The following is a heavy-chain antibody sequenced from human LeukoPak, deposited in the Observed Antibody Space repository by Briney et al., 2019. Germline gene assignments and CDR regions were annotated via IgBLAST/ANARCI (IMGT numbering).Heavy chain of an antibody. CDR2: INPSGGST. CDR3: AKDTPLERRVYYFDY. D-gene: IGHD1-1*01. J-gene: IGHJ4*02. CDR1: GYTFTSYY. V-gene: IGHV1-46*01. Sequence: ASVKVSCKASGYTFTSYYMHWVRQAPGQGLEWMGIINPSGGSTSYAQKFQGRVTMTRDTSTSTVYMELSSLRSEDTAVYYCAKDTPLERRVYYFDYWGQGTLVTVSS.